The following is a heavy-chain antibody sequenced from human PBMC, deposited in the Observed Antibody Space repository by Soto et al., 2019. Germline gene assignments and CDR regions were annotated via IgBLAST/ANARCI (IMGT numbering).Heavy chain of an antibody. Sequence: PGGSLRLSCSASGFTFSSYAMHWVRQAPGKGLEYVSAISSNGGSTYYADSVKGRFTISRDNSKNTLYLQMSSLRAEDTAVYYCVSFKYYDSSGSQGFDYWGQGTLVTVSS. J-gene: IGHJ4*02. D-gene: IGHD3-22*01. CDR1: GFTFSSYA. CDR2: ISSNGGST. V-gene: IGHV3-64D*08. CDR3: VSFKYYDSSGSQGFDY.